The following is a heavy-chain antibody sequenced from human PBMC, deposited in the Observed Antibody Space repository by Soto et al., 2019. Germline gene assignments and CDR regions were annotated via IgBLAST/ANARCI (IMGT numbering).Heavy chain of an antibody. CDR1: GFTFSSYS. CDR2: ISSSSSTI. Sequence: PGGSLRLSCAASGFTFSSYSMNWVRQAPGKGLEWVSYISSSSSTIYYADSVKGRFTISRDNAKNSLYLQMNSLRAEDTAVYYCARDASGGCSGGSCFTDAFDIWGQGTMVT. V-gene: IGHV3-48*01. D-gene: IGHD2-15*01. J-gene: IGHJ3*02. CDR3: ARDASGGCSGGSCFTDAFDI.